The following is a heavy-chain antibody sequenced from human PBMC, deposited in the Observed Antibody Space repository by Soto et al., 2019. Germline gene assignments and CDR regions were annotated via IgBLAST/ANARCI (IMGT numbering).Heavy chain of an antibody. V-gene: IGHV4-30-2*01. CDR2: IYASGST. J-gene: IGHJ5*02. CDR3: AREATENWFDP. D-gene: IGHD5-12*01. CDR1: GDSISSGGYS. Sequence: SETLSLTCVVSGDSISSGGYSWSWIRQPPGKGIEWIGYIYASGSTYCTPSLKSRVTMSVDRSKNLFSLKLSSVTAADTAVYYCAREATENWFDPWGQGTLVTVSS.